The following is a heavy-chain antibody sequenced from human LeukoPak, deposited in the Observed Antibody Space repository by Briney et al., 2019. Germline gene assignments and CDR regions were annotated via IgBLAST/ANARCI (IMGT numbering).Heavy chain of an antibody. D-gene: IGHD6-19*01. V-gene: IGHV3-48*02. CDR1: GFTLNSYS. J-gene: IGHJ4*02. Sequence: GGSLRPSCVASGFTLNSYSMNWVRQAPGKGLEWVSYFGWSGTTIYYADSVKGRSTISRDSARNSLYLQMNNLRDEDSALYYCARDSGSGWSNDYWGQGTLVTVSS. CDR3: ARDSGSGWSNDY. CDR2: FGWSGTTI.